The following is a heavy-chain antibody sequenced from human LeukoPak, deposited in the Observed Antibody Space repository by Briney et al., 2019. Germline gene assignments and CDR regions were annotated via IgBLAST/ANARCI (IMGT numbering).Heavy chain of an antibody. V-gene: IGHV3-23*01. J-gene: IGHJ6*02. CDR2: IIGSGGST. D-gene: IGHD6-19*01. CDR1: GFTFSSYA. Sequence: PGGSLRLSCAASGFTFSSYAMSWVRQAPGKGLEWVSAIIGSGGSTYYADSVKGRFTISRDNSKNTLYLQMNSLRAEDTAVYYCAKGAVAGNYYYYAMDVWGQGTTVTVSS. CDR3: AKGAVAGNYYYYAMDV.